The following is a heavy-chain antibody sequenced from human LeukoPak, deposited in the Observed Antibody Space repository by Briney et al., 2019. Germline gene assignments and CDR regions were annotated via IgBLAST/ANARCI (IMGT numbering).Heavy chain of an antibody. CDR3: VRDWGGIKAAGDY. J-gene: IGHJ4*02. V-gene: IGHV3-7*01. CDR1: GFTFSRYQ. Sequence: SGGSLRLSCAASGFTFSRYQMTWGRQAPGEGLEWVAKVEQDGDKKYYVDSVEGRFTISRDNAKNSLYLEMNSLRVEDTAVYFCVRDWGGIKAAGDYWGQGTLVTVSS. D-gene: IGHD6-25*01. CDR2: VEQDGDKK.